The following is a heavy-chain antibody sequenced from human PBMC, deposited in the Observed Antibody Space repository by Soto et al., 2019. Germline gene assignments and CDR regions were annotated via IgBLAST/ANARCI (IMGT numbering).Heavy chain of an antibody. D-gene: IGHD3-10*02. V-gene: IGHV3-72*01. Sequence: EVQLVESGGGLVQPGGSLRLSCAASGFTFSDHYMEWVRQAPGKGLEWVGRSRNKASDYTTEYAASVKGXXPXXTXXXXXXXXXXXXXXXXXXXXVYYCVRVNTYGREFNFDYWGQGTLVTVSS. CDR1: GFTFSDHY. J-gene: IGHJ4*02. CDR2: SRNKASDYTT. CDR3: VRVNTYGREFNFDY.